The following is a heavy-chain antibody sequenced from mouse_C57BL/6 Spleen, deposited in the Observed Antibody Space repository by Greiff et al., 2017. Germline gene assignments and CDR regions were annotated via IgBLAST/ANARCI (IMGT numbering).Heavy chain of an antibody. CDR1: GFTFSNYW. Sequence: EVMLVESGGGLVQPGGSMKLSCVASGFTFSNYWMNWVRQSPEKGLEWVAQIRLKSDNYATHYAESVKGRFTISRDDSKSSVYLQMNNLRAEDTGIYYCTKAYGSSYWYFDVWGTGTTVTVSS. CDR3: TKAYGSSYWYFDV. CDR2: IRLKSDNYAT. J-gene: IGHJ1*03. D-gene: IGHD1-1*01. V-gene: IGHV6-3*01.